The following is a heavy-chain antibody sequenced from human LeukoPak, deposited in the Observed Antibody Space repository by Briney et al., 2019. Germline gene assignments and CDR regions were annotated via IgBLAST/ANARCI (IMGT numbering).Heavy chain of an antibody. CDR3: AREGATGDAFDI. Sequence: PSETLSLTCTLSGGSISSYYWSWIRQPPGKGLEWIGYIYYSGGTIYNPSLKSRVTISVDTSKNQFSLKLSSVTAADTAVYYCAREGATGDAFDIWGQGTMVTVS. CDR1: GGSISSYY. J-gene: IGHJ3*02. CDR2: IYYSGGT. D-gene: IGHD5-12*01. V-gene: IGHV4-59*01.